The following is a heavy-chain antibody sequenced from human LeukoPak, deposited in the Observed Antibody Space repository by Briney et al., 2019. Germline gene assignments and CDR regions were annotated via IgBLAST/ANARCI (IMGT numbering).Heavy chain of an antibody. Sequence: PSETLSLTCTVPGYSISSGYYWGWIRQPPGKGLEWIGSIYHSGSTYYNPSLKSRVTISVDTSKIQFSLKLSSVTAADTAVYYCARDNYYYGSGSYYTSLWFDPWGQGTLVTVSS. J-gene: IGHJ5*02. CDR2: IYHSGST. V-gene: IGHV4-38-2*02. CDR3: ARDNYYYGSGSYYTSLWFDP. D-gene: IGHD3-10*01. CDR1: GYSISSGYY.